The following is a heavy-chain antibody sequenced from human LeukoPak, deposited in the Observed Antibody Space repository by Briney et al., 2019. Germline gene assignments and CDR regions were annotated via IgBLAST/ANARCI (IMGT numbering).Heavy chain of an antibody. V-gene: IGHV1-18*01. CDR2: ISADNGNT. Sequence: ASVKVSCKASGYTFTSYAISWVRQAPGQGLEWMGWISADNGNTDYAQRFQGRVTMTRDMSTSTVYMELSSLRSEDTAVYYCARSPLGEPSLDYWGQGTLVTVSS. D-gene: IGHD3-10*01. CDR1: GYTFTSYA. J-gene: IGHJ4*02. CDR3: ARSPLGEPSLDY.